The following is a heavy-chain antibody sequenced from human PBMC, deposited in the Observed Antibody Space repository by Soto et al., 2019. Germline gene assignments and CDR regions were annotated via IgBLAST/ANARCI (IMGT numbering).Heavy chain of an antibody. CDR2: IYYSGST. CDR3: ASDRFGELSYYYYYYMDV. J-gene: IGHJ6*03. Sequence: SETLSLTCTVSGGSISSSSYYWGWIRQPPGKGLEWIGSIYYSGSTYYNPSLKSRVTKSVDTSKNQFSLKLSSVTAADTAVYYCASDRFGELSYYYYYYMDVWGKGTTVTVSS. D-gene: IGHD3-10*01. V-gene: IGHV4-39*01. CDR1: GGSISSSSYY.